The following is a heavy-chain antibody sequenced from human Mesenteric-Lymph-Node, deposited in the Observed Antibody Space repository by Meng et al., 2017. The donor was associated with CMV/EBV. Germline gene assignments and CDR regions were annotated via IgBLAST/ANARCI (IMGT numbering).Heavy chain of an antibody. V-gene: IGHV3-21*01. J-gene: IGHJ4*02. D-gene: IGHD4-17*01. Sequence: GESLKISCAASGFTFSSYAMSWVRQAPGKGLEWVSFISSRSGYIYYADSVKGRFTISRDNAEDSLYLQMSSLRAEDTAVYFCARVKNDYGDYGPFDYWGQGTLVTVSS. CDR1: GFTFSSYA. CDR3: ARVKNDYGDYGPFDY. CDR2: ISSRSGYI.